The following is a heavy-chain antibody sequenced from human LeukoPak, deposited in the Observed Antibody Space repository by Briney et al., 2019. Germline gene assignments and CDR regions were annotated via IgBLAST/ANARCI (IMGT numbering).Heavy chain of an antibody. CDR3: ARDSYGSGKTRLDY. D-gene: IGHD3-10*01. CDR1: GFTFSTYS. J-gene: IGHJ4*02. Sequence: QTGGSLRLSCGVSGFTFSTYSMNWVRQAPGKGLEWVSYISSSSSTIYYADSVKGRFTISRDNSKNTLYLQMNSLRAEDTAIYYCARDSYGSGKTRLDYWGQGTLVTVSS. CDR2: ISSSSSTI. V-gene: IGHV3-48*01.